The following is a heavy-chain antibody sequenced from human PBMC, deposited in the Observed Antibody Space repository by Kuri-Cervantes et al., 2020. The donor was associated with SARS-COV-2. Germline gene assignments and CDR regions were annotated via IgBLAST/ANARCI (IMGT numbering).Heavy chain of an antibody. V-gene: IGHV3-30-3*01. D-gene: IGHD3-10*01. J-gene: IGHJ4*02. CDR3: AGELLLYFDY. CDR1: GFTFSSYA. CDR2: IPYDGSNK. Sequence: GESLKISCAASGFTFSSYAMHWVRQAPGKGLEWVAVIPYDGSNKYYADSVKGRFTISRDNSKNTLYLQMNSLRAEDTAVYYCAGELLLYFDYWGQGTLVTVSS.